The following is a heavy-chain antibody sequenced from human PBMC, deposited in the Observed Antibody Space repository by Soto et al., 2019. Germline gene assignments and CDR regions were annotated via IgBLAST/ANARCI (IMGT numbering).Heavy chain of an antibody. CDR2: IKQDGSEK. J-gene: IGHJ6*02. CDR1: GFTFSSYW. Sequence: EVQLVESGGGLVQPGGSLRLSCAASGFTFSSYWMSWVRQAPVKGLEWVGNIKQDGSEKNYVDFMEGRFTISRDNAENSLYLQMNRLRAEATAVYSCARIASAGRGWDVWGHGTTVVVSS. CDR3: ARIASAGRGWDV. D-gene: IGHD6-13*01. V-gene: IGHV3-7*01.